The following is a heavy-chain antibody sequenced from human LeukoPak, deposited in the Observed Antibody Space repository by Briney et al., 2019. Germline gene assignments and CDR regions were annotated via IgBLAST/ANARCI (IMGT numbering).Heavy chain of an antibody. D-gene: IGHD2-8*01. Sequence: AASVKVSCKASGYTFTSYDINWVRQATGQGLEWMGWMNRNSGNTGYAQKFQGRVTMTRNTSISTAYMELGSLRSEDTAVYYCARGDPLMYYYYYGMDVWGQGTTVTVSS. J-gene: IGHJ6*02. CDR1: GYTFTSYD. CDR3: ARGDPLMYYYYYGMDV. CDR2: MNRNSGNT. V-gene: IGHV1-8*01.